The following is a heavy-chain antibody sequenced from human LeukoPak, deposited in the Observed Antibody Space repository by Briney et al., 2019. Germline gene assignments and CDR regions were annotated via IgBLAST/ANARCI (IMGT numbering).Heavy chain of an antibody. V-gene: IGHV4-59*01. Sequence: SETLSLTCTVSGGSISSYYWSWIRQPPGKGLEWIGYIYYSGSTNYNPSLKSRVTISVDTSKNQFSLKLSSVTAADTAVYYCARLAAGTGVYYYYYMDVWGKGTTVTVSS. CDR1: GGSISSYY. CDR2: IYYSGST. CDR3: ARLAAGTGVYYYYYMDV. D-gene: IGHD6-13*01. J-gene: IGHJ6*03.